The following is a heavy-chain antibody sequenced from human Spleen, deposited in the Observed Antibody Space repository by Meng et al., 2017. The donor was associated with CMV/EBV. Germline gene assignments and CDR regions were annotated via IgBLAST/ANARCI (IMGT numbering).Heavy chain of an antibody. V-gene: IGHV3-21*01. CDR1: GFTFDDYG. J-gene: IGHJ5*02. CDR3: AHFRA. CDR2: ISSSSSYI. Sequence: GESLKISCAASGFTFDDYGMSWVRQAPGKGLEWVSSISSSSSYIYYADSVKGRFTISRDNAKNSLYLQMNSLRAEDTAVYYCAHFRAWGQGTLVTVSS.